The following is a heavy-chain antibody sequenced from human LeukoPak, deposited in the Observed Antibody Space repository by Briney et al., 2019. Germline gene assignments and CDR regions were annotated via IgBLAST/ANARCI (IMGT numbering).Heavy chain of an antibody. CDR1: GFTFSSYA. Sequence: PGGSLRLSCVVSGFTFSSYAMSWVRQAPGKGLEWVSAISGSGDYTYYADSVKGRFTISRDNSKSTLYLQINSLRAEDTAVYYCAKGAGVAAYYYMDVWGKGTTVTVSS. J-gene: IGHJ6*03. V-gene: IGHV3-23*01. CDR2: ISGSGDYT. D-gene: IGHD3-10*01. CDR3: AKGAGVAAYYYMDV.